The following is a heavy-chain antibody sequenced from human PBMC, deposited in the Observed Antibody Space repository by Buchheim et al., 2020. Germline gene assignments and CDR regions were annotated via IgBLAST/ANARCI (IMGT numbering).Heavy chain of an antibody. CDR2: IYYSGST. J-gene: IGHJ6*02. CDR1: GGSISSGGYY. Sequence: QVQLQESGPGLVKPSQTLSLTCTVSGGSISSGGYYWSWLRQHPGKGLEWIGYIYYSGSTYYNPSLKSRVTISVDTSKNQFSLKLSSVTAADTAVYYCARANSIVVVPAATEGWGMDVWGQGTT. D-gene: IGHD2-2*01. CDR3: ARANSIVVVPAATEGWGMDV. V-gene: IGHV4-31*03.